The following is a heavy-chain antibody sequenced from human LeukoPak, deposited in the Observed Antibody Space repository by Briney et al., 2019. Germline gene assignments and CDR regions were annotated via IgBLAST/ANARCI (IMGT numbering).Heavy chain of an antibody. CDR1: GGSISNYY. D-gene: IGHD1-26*01. Sequence: SKTLSLTCTFSGGSISNYYWTWIRQPPGKGLEWIGYVSDSGISNCDVSLKSRVTISIDKLKNQFSLRLSSVTAADTAVYYCARRVGISKKYYFDYWGQGTLVTVSS. V-gene: IGHV4-59*12. CDR3: ARRVGISKKYYFDY. J-gene: IGHJ4*02. CDR2: VSDSGIS.